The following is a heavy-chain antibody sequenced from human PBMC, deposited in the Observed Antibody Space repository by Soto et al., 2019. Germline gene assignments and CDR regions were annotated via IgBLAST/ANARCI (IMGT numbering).Heavy chain of an antibody. CDR3: ARDKARYCSGGSCYREWYFDY. V-gene: IGHV1-69*13. CDR1: GGTFSSYA. J-gene: IGHJ4*02. CDR2: IIPIFGTA. D-gene: IGHD2-15*01. Sequence: GASVKVSCKASGGTFSSYAISWVRQAPGQGLEWMGGIIPIFGTANYAQKFQGRVTITADESTSTAYMELSSLRSEDTAVYYCARDKARYCSGGSCYREWYFDYWGQGTLVTVSS.